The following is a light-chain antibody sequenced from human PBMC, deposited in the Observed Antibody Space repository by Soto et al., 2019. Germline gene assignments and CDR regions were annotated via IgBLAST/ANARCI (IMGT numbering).Light chain of an antibody. Sequence: SYELTQPPSVSVAPGKTARITCGGHNIGSKSVHWYQQKPGQAPVLVIYYDSDRPSGIPERFSSSNSGNTATLTISRVEAGDEAGYCCQVWDSNSDHVVFGGGTKLTVL. CDR3: QVWDSNSDHVV. J-gene: IGLJ2*01. CDR2: YDS. V-gene: IGLV3-21*04. CDR1: NIGSKS.